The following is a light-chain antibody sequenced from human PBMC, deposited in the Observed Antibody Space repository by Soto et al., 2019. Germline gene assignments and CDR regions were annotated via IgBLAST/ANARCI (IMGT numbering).Light chain of an antibody. CDR1: SSNIGAGYD. J-gene: IGLJ3*02. CDR2: GNS. CDR3: QSYDSSLSVWV. Sequence: QSVLTQPHSVSGAPGQRVTISCTGSSSNIGAGYDVHWYQQLPGTAPKLLIYGNSNRPSGVPDRFSGSKSGTSASLAITGLQAQDEAYYYCQSYDSSLSVWVFGGATKLTVL. V-gene: IGLV1-40*01.